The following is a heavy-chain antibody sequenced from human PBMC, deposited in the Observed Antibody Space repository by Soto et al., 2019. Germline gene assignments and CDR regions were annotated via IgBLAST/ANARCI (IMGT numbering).Heavy chain of an antibody. J-gene: IGHJ3*02. CDR2: VYNNGGT. D-gene: IGHD3-22*01. Sequence: SETLSLTCTVSVGSISSDYWSLIRQPPGEGLEWVGYVYNNGGTKYNPSLKIRVTISVDTSNNQFSLKLTSVTAADTAVYYCARGYYYDTSGYYSAFDIWGQGTMVTVSS. V-gene: IGHV4-59*01. CDR1: VGSISSDY. CDR3: ARGYYYDTSGYYSAFDI.